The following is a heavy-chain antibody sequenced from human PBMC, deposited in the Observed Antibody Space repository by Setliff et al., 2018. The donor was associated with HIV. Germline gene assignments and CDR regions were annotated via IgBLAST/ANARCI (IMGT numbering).Heavy chain of an antibody. J-gene: IGHJ4*02. CDR2: IYYSGST. Sequence: SETLSLTCTVSGGSISSHYWSWIRQPPGKGLEWIGSIYYSGSTYYNPSLKSRVTISVDTSKNQFSLKLNSVTAADTAVYYCTVYNTGSSKDHYWGQGTPVTVSS. D-gene: IGHD2-8*02. CDR1: GGSISSHY. CDR3: TVYNTGSSKDHY. V-gene: IGHV4-59*05.